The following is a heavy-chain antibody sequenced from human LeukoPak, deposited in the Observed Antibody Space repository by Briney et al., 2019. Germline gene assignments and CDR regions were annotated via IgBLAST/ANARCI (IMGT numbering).Heavy chain of an antibody. Sequence: SETLSLTCTVSGGSISSYYWSWIRQPPGKGLEWIGYIYYSGSTNYNPSLKSRVTISVDTSKNQFPLKLSSVTAADTAVYYCARSSRLLWFGESRYYMDVWGKGTTVTVSS. CDR1: GGSISSYY. J-gene: IGHJ6*03. D-gene: IGHD3-10*01. CDR3: ARSSRLLWFGESRYYMDV. V-gene: IGHV4-59*01. CDR2: IYYSGST.